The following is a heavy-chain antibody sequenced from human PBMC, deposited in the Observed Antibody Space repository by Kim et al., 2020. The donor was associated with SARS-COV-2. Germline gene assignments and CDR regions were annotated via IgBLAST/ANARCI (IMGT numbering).Heavy chain of an antibody. Sequence: GGSLRLSCAASGFTFSTYWMHWVRQAPGKGLVWVAHINEDGSNKNNADSVRGRFTISRDNAKNTLYLQMNSLRAEDTALYYCTRDLGGGCDYEDYG. CDR2: INEDGSNK. CDR1: GFTFSTYW. CDR3: TRDLGGGCDYEDYG. D-gene: IGHD3-16*01. J-gene: IGHJ6*01. V-gene: IGHV3-74*01.